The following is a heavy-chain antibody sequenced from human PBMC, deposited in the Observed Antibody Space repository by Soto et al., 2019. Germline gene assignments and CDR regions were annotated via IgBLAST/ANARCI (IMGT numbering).Heavy chain of an antibody. CDR3: ARLPYYYDTSGYSKFDY. J-gene: IGHJ4*02. V-gene: IGHV5-51*01. CDR2: IYPGDSDT. D-gene: IGHD3-22*01. Sequence: PGESLKISCKGSGYSFTSYWIGWVRQMPGKGLEGMGNIYPGDSDTRYSASFQGQVTISADKSLSTAYLPWSSLKAADTAMYYCARLPYYYDTSGYSKFDYWGQGTLVTVSS. CDR1: GYSFTSYW.